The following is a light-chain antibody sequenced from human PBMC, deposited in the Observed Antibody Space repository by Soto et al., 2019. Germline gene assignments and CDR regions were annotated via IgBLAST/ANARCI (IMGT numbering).Light chain of an antibody. CDR1: SSDVGGYNY. J-gene: IGLJ1*01. Sequence: QSVLAQPASWSGSPGQSITISCTGTSSDVGGYNYVSWYQEHPGKAPKLMIYDVSNRPSGVSNRFSGSKSGNTASLTISGLQAEDEADYYCSSYTSDSTYVFGTGTKVTVL. CDR3: SSYTSDSTYV. CDR2: DVS. V-gene: IGLV2-14*01.